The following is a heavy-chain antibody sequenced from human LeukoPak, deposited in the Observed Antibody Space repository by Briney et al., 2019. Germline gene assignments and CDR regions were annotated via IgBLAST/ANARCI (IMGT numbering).Heavy chain of an antibody. D-gene: IGHD3-10*01. CDR1: GGSISSYY. Sequence: PSETLSLTCTVSGGSISSYYWSWFRQPPGKGLEWIGYIYYSGSTNYNPSLKSRVTISVDTSKNQFSLKLSSVTAADTAVYYCARRMVRGVKSWFDPWGQGTLVTVSS. V-gene: IGHV4-59*08. CDR3: ARRMVRGVKSWFDP. J-gene: IGHJ5*02. CDR2: IYYSGST.